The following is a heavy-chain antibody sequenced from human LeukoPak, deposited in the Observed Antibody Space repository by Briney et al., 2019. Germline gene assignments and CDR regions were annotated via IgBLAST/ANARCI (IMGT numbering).Heavy chain of an antibody. Sequence: ASVKVSCKASGGTFSSYAISWVRQAPGQGLEWMGGIIPIFGTANYAQKFQGRVTITADESMSTAYMELSSLRSEDTAVYYCARGDYYDGNFGYWGQGTLVTVSS. D-gene: IGHD3-22*01. CDR1: GGTFSSYA. J-gene: IGHJ4*02. CDR2: IIPIFGTA. CDR3: ARGDYYDGNFGY. V-gene: IGHV1-69*13.